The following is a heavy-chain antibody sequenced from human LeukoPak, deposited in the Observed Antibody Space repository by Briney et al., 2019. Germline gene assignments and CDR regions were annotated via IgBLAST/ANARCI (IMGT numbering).Heavy chain of an antibody. CDR1: GFTFSDFD. CDR3: ARDLGSGWNFDY. V-gene: IGHV3-21*04. CDR2: ISTSGSNT. J-gene: IGHJ4*02. D-gene: IGHD6-19*01. Sequence: GGSLRLSCVASGFTFSDFDMNWVRQAPGKGLEWVSSISTSGSNTYYADSVRGRFTISRDNSKNTLYLQMNSLRAEDTAVYYCARDLGSGWNFDYWGQGTLVTVSS.